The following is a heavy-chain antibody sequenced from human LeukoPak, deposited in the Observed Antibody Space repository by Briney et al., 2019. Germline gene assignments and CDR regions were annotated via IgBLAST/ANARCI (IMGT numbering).Heavy chain of an antibody. V-gene: IGHV3-74*01. CDR2: INSDESSR. J-gene: IGHJ6*04. Sequence: PGGSLRLSCVASGFTFTPFWMHWVRHAPGKGLVWVSHINSDESSRNYADSVKGRFTISRDNAKNTLYLQMSSLGAEDTAVYYCARDPQGMDVWGKGTTVTVSS. CDR3: ARDPQGMDV. CDR1: GFTFTPFW.